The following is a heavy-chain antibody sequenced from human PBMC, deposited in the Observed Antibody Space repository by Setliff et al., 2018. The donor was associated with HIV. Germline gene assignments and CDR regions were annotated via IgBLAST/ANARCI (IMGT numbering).Heavy chain of an antibody. V-gene: IGHV7-4-1*02. J-gene: IGHJ5*02. CDR2: INTNTGYP. D-gene: IGHD1-1*01. CDR3: ARVRTSYNFWVGDVFDP. CDR1: GYNFTNYG. Sequence: GASVKVSCKASGYNFTNYGINWVRQGPGQGLEWMGWINTNTGYPTYAQAFRGRFVFSLGTSVSTAYLEISSLEAEDTAVYFCARVRTSYNFWVGDVFDPWGQGTLVTVSS.